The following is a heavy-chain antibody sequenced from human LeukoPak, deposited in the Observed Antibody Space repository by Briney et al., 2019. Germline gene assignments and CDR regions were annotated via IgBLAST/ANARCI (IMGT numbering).Heavy chain of an antibody. V-gene: IGHV3-30-3*01. J-gene: IGHJ3*02. Sequence: PGGSLRLSCAASGFTFSNYFMHWVRQAPGKGLEWVADIANDGSHTFYVESVKGRFTISRDNSKNTLYLQMNSLRVGDTAVYFCARERQDTIIHSGAFDIWGQGTMVTVSS. CDR3: ARERQDTIIHSGAFDI. D-gene: IGHD3-10*01. CDR2: IANDGSHT. CDR1: GFTFSNYF.